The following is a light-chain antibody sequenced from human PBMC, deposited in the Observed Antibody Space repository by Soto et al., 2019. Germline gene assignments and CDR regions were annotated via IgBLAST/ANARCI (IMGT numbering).Light chain of an antibody. J-gene: IGLJ1*01. CDR1: SSDVGGYNY. Sequence: QSALTQPPSASGSPGQSVAIPCTGTSSDVGGYNYVSWYQQHPGKAPKLMIYEVSTRPSGVPDRFSGSKSGNTASLTVSGLQAEDEADYYCSSYAGSSNVFGTGTKSPS. V-gene: IGLV2-8*01. CDR2: EVS. CDR3: SSYAGSSNV.